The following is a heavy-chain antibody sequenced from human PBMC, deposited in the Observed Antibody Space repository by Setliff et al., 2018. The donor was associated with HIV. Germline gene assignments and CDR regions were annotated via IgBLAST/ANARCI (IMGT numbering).Heavy chain of an antibody. CDR1: GFTFSDYY. CDR2: ISSISTI. J-gene: IGHJ4*02. CDR3: ASVLRYYGSGSYQFGY. Sequence: LALTRAASGFTFSDYYMNWVPQAPGKGLEWVSSISSISTIYYADSVKGRFTISRDNAKNSLYPQMNSLRAEDTAVYYCASVLRYYGSGSYQFGYWGQGTLVTVSS. V-gene: IGHV3-11*04. D-gene: IGHD3-10*01.